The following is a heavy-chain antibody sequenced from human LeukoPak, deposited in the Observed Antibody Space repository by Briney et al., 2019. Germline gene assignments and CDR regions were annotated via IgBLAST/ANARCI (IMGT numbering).Heavy chain of an antibody. D-gene: IGHD5-18*01. CDR1: GGSISSFHYN. CDR3: AREGPRYTAMVLDY. V-gene: IGHV4-39*07. CDR2: IYSNGSA. J-gene: IGHJ4*02. Sequence: PSETLSHTCTVSGGSISSFHYNWDWIRQPPGKGLEWIGTIYSNGSANYNPSLKSRVTISVDTSKNQFSLKLSSVTAADTAVYYCAREGPRYTAMVLDYWGQGTLVTVSS.